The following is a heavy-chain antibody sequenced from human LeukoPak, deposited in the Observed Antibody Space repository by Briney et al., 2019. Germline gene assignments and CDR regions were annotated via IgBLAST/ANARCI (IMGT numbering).Heavy chain of an antibody. CDR3: ARRVVVVAASLSWFDP. V-gene: IGHV4-34*01. Sequence: SETLSLTCAVYGESFSGYYWSWIRQPPGKGLEWIGEINHSGSTNYNPSLKSRVTISVDTSKNQFSLKLSSVTAADTAVYYCARRVVVVAASLSWFDPWGQGTLVTVSS. CDR1: GESFSGYY. J-gene: IGHJ5*02. D-gene: IGHD2-15*01. CDR2: INHSGST.